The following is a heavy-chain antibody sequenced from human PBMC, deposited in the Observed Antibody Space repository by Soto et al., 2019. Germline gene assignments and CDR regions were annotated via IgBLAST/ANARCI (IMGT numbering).Heavy chain of an antibody. V-gene: IGHV4-34*01. CDR2: INHSGST. CDR3: AKDAVKGDGLWLVGD. J-gene: IGHJ4*02. CDR1: GGSFSGYY. Sequence: QVQLQQWGAGLLKPSETLSLTCAVYGGSFSGYYWSWIRQPPGKGLEWIGEINHSGSTNYNPSLKSRVTISVDTSKNQFSLKLSSVTAADTAVYYCAKDAVKGDGLWLVGDWGRGTLVTVSS. D-gene: IGHD2-21*02.